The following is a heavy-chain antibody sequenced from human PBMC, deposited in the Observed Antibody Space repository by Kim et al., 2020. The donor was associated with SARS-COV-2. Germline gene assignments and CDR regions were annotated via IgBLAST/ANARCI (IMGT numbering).Heavy chain of an antibody. V-gene: IGHV4-31*03. Sequence: SETLSLTCTVSGGSISSGGYYWSWIRQHPGKVLEWIGYIYYSGSTYYNPSLKSRVTISVDTSKNQFSLKLSSVTAADTAVYYCARSVRSASIAAAYFDYWGQGTLVTVSS. CDR2: IYYSGST. CDR3: ARSVRSASIAAAYFDY. D-gene: IGHD6-13*01. CDR1: GGSISSGGYY. J-gene: IGHJ4*02.